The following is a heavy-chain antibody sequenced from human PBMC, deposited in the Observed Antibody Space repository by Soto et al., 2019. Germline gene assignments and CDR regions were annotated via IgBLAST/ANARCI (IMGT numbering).Heavy chain of an antibody. CDR2: IIPMFGPP. J-gene: IGHJ4*02. V-gene: IGHV1-69*13. CDR3: ARDYDTGGYLDY. Sequence: GASVKVSCKASGGTFRSYAFSGVRQAPGQGLEWMGGIIPMFGPPNYAQKFQGRLTISADESTSTVYMELSSLRREDAAVYYCARDYDTGGYLDYFGQGTLVTLCS. D-gene: IGHD3-22*01. CDR1: GGTFRSYA.